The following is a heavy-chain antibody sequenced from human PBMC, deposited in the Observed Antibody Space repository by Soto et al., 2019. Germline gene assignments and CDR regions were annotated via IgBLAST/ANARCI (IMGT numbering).Heavy chain of an antibody. CDR3: AKDLTVTTSGGYDAFDI. CDR1: GFTFSSYA. CDR2: ISGSGGST. V-gene: IGHV3-23*01. D-gene: IGHD4-17*01. Sequence: GGSLRLSCAASGFTFSSYAMSWVRQAPGKGLEWVSAISGSGGSTYYADSVKGQFTISRDNSKNTLYLQMNSLRAEDTAVYYCAKDLTVTTSGGYDAFDIWGQGTMVTVSS. J-gene: IGHJ3*02.